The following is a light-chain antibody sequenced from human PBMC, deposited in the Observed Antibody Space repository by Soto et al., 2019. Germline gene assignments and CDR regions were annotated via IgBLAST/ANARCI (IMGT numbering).Light chain of an antibody. CDR2: EVS. V-gene: IGLV2-8*01. J-gene: IGLJ2*01. CDR3: SSYAGSPHVV. CDR1: SSDVGGYNY. Sequence: QSALTQPPSASGSPGQSVTISCTGTSSDVGGYNYVSWYQQHPDKAPKLMIYEVSKRPSGVPDRFSGSKSGNTASLTVSGLQAEDEADYYCSSYAGSPHVVFGGGTKLTVL.